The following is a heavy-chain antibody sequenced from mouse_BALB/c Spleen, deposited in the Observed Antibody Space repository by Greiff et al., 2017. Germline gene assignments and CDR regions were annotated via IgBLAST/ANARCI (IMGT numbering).Heavy chain of an antibody. Sequence: DVQLQESGAELARPGASVKMSCKASGYTFTSYWMHWVKQRPGQGLEWIGAIYPGNSDTSYNQKFKGKAKLTAVTSTSTAYMELSSLTNEDSAVYYCTRNYYYGSRDDYAMDYWGQGTSVTVSS. J-gene: IGHJ4*01. CDR2: IYPGNSDT. CDR3: TRNYYYGSRDDYAMDY. CDR1: GYTFTSYW. V-gene: IGHV1-5*01. D-gene: IGHD1-1*01.